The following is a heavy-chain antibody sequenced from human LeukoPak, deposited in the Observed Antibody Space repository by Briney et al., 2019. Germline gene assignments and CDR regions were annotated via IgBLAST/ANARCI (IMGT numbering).Heavy chain of an antibody. CDR3: ANVYCSSTSCYRKNNWFDP. V-gene: IGHV3-23*01. J-gene: IGHJ5*02. CDR2: ISGSGGST. CDR1: GGSFSGYY. Sequence: ETLSLTCAVYGGSFSGYYWSWVRQAPGKGLEWVSAISGSGGSTYYADSVKGRFTISRDNSKNTLYLQMNSLRAEDTAVYYCANVYCSSTSCYRKNNWFDPWGQGTLVTVSS. D-gene: IGHD2-2*02.